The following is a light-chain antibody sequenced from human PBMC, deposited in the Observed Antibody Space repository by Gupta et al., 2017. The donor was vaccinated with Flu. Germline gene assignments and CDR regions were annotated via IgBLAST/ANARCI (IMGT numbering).Light chain of an antibody. CDR1: QSVSTW. CDR2: KAS. J-gene: IGKJ1*01. CDR3: QQYNSYSWT. Sequence: DIKMTQSPSTLSASIGDTVMISCRASQSVSTWLAWYQQKPGKAPKLLVYKASDLQSGVPPRFSGSGSGTEFTLTITGLQPDDFATYYCQQYNSYSWTFGQGTKVEIK. V-gene: IGKV1-5*03.